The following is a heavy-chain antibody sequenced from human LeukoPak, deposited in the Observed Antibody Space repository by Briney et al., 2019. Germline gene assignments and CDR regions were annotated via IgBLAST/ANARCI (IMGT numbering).Heavy chain of an antibody. Sequence: ASVKVSCKASGYTFTSYGICWVRQAPGRGLEWMGWISAYNGNTNYAQKFQGRVTITADKSTSTAYMELSSMRSEDTAVYCCARDYRSGSYSRYPYYFDYWGQGTLVTVSS. J-gene: IGHJ4*02. CDR1: GYTFTSYG. V-gene: IGHV1-18*01. D-gene: IGHD1-26*01. CDR3: ARDYRSGSYSRYPYYFDY. CDR2: ISAYNGNT.